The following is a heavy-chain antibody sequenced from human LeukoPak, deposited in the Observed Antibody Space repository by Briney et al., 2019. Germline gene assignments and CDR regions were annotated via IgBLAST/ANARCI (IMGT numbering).Heavy chain of an antibody. J-gene: IGHJ4*02. Sequence: GGSLRLSCAASGFTFSSYGMHWVRQAPGKGLEWVAVISYDGSNKYYADSVKGRFTISRDNSKNTLYLQMNSLRAEDTAVYYCAKLNPPPYDYWGQGTLVTVSS. CDR1: GFTFSSYG. CDR3: AKLNPPPYDY. V-gene: IGHV3-30*18. CDR2: ISYDGSNK.